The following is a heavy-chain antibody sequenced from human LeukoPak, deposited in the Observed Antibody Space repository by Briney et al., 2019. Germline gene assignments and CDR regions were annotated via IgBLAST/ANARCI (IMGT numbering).Heavy chain of an antibody. CDR1: GFTFSSYG. CDR2: IRYDGSNK. Sequence: GGSLRLSCAASGFTFSSYGMHWVRQAPGKGLEWVAFIRYDGSNKYYADSVKGRFTISRDNSKNTLYLQMNSLRAEDTAVYYCAKDLSGSYINRGVDYWGQGTLVTVSS. CDR3: AKDLSGSYINRGVDY. D-gene: IGHD1-26*01. J-gene: IGHJ4*02. V-gene: IGHV3-30*02.